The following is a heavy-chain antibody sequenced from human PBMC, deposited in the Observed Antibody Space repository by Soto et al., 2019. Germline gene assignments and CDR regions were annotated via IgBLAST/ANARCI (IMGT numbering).Heavy chain of an antibody. V-gene: IGHV3-23*01. D-gene: IGHD3-22*01. Sequence: EVQLLESGGGLVQPGGSLRLSCAASGLTVSGSAMTWVRQAPGEGLQWVSSITPSGSTYYRDSVKGRYTISRDSSENTLYLQMNSLRDDDTALYYCAKGRMSTSGLESRGQGTLVTVSS. CDR2: ITPSGST. CDR1: GLTVSGSA. CDR3: AKGRMSTSGLES. J-gene: IGHJ4*02.